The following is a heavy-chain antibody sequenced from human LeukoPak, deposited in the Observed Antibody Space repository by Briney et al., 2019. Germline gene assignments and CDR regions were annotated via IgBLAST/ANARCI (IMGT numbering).Heavy chain of an antibody. V-gene: IGHV3-23*01. D-gene: IGHD5-18*01. Sequence: QSAGSLSLSCAAATFTFRSYALGWDRPAHGKGREWVSAMGESGGSTYYADSVKERFTISRDNYKTTLYLQMNSLRAEDTAVYYCAKKTYNYAYSFDYWGQGSPVTVSS. CDR1: TFTFRSYA. J-gene: IGHJ4*02. CDR3: AKKTYNYAYSFDY. CDR2: MGESGGST.